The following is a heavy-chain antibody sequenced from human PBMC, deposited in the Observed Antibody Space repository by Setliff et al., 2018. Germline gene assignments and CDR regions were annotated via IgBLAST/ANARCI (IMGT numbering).Heavy chain of an antibody. D-gene: IGHD3-9*01. V-gene: IGHV1-18*01. CDR1: GYTFTNYG. Sequence: AASVKVSCKASGYTFTNYGISWVRQAPGQGLEWMGYIKSYNGDTYFARNLQGRLSMTTDASSSTAYMELTSLRSDDTAMYYCARDADHYDTDENPIFDYWGQGTLVTVSS. J-gene: IGHJ4*02. CDR3: ARDADHYDTDENPIFDY. CDR2: IKSYNGDT.